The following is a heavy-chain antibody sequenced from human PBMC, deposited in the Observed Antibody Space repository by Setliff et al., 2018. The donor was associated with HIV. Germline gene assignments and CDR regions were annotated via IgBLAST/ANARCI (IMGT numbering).Heavy chain of an antibody. D-gene: IGHD3-3*01. J-gene: IGHJ4*02. CDR3: ARGRVLEWLLNH. Sequence: PWGSLRLSCAASGFNVEKSGMHWIRQAPGKGLEWVAVMYYDGVTTYYADSVKGRFTISRDGSKNMIFLQMNSPRVDDTAVYYCARGRVLEWLLNHWGQGTRVTVSS. CDR1: GFNVEKSG. CDR2: MYYDGVTT. V-gene: IGHV3-33*08.